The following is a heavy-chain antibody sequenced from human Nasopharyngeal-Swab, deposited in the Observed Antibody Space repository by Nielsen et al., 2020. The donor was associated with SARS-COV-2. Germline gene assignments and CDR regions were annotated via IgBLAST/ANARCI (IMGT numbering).Heavy chain of an antibody. CDR1: GFTFDNFA. Sequence: GESLKISCAASGFTFDNFAMHSVRQTPGKGLEFVSSILGDGIATQYASSVKGRFTISRDNSKNTLYLQMGSLRDEDMAVYYCTRDRDGGWSFDYWGQGTLVTVSS. D-gene: IGHD6-19*01. J-gene: IGHJ4*02. CDR3: TRDRDGGWSFDY. V-gene: IGHV3-64*01. CDR2: ILGDGIAT.